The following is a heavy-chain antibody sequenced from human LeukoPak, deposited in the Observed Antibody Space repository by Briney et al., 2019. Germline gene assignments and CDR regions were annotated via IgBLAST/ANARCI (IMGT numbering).Heavy chain of an antibody. D-gene: IGHD2-2*02. Sequence: GGSLRLSCAASGFTFSSYAMSWVRQAPGRGLEWASTISGSGDSTYYADSVKGRFTISRDNSKSTLYLQMNSLRPEDTAVYYCPKGCASTSCYTSEYWGQGTLVTVSS. J-gene: IGHJ4*02. CDR3: PKGCASTSCYTSEY. CDR1: GFTFSSYA. CDR2: ISGSGDST. V-gene: IGHV3-23*01.